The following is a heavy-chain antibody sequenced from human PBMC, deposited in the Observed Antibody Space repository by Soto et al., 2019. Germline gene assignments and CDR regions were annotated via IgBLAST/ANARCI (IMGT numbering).Heavy chain of an antibody. CDR1: SGSISSSNW. V-gene: IGHV4-4*02. CDR2: IYHSGST. CDR3: ARRVVVAASTGKDWFDP. Sequence: QVQLQESGPGLVKPSGTLSLTCAVSSGSISSSNWWSWVRQPPWKGLEWIGEIYHSGSTNYNPTLKSRVTISVDKSKNQFTLKRSSVTAADTAGYYWARRVVVAASTGKDWFDPWGQGTLVTVST. D-gene: IGHD2-15*01. J-gene: IGHJ5*02.